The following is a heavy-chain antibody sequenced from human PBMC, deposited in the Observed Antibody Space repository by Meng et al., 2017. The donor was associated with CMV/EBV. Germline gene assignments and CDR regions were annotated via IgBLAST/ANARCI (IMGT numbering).Heavy chain of an antibody. CDR3: ASFSSKDV. CDR2: IIPIRGIA. Sequence: SVKVSCKASGGTFSSYAISWVRQAPGQELEWMGGIIPIRGIANYAQKFQGRVTITADKSTSTAYMELSSLRSEDTAVYYCASFSSKDVWGQGTTVTVSS. V-gene: IGHV1-69*10. CDR1: GGTFSSYA. D-gene: IGHD3-3*01. J-gene: IGHJ6*02.